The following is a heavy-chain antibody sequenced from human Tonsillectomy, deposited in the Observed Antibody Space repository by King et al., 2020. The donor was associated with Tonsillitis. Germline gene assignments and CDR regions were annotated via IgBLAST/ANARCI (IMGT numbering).Heavy chain of an antibody. D-gene: IGHD3-10*01. CDR1: GFPFISYA. Sequence: VQLVESGGGLVQPGGSLRLSCSAVGFPFISYAMSWVRQAPGQWLEGVSAVSGSGGSTYYADSVKGRFTSSRDNSKNALYLQMNSRRAEDTAVYYCANDPYYYGSGLDYWGQGTLVTVSS. J-gene: IGHJ4*02. V-gene: IGHV3-23*04. CDR2: VSGSGGST. CDR3: ANDPYYYGSGLDY.